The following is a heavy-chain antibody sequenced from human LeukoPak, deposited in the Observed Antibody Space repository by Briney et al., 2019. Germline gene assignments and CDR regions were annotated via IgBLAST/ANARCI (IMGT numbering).Heavy chain of an antibody. CDR2: IIPIFGTA. V-gene: IGHV1-69*13. J-gene: IGHJ3*02. CDR3: ARDRQGRYYGSGSYYNPGGAFDI. D-gene: IGHD3-10*01. Sequence: ASVKVSCKASGCTFSSYAISWVRQAPGQGLEWMGGIIPIFGTANYAQKFQGRVTITADESTSTAYMELSSLRSEDTAVYYCARDRQGRYYGSGSYYNPGGAFDIWGQGTMVTVSS. CDR1: GCTFSSYA.